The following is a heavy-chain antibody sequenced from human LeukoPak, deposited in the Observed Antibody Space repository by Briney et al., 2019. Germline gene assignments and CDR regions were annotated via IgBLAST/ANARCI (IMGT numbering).Heavy chain of an antibody. J-gene: IGHJ4*02. CDR1: ESTFSNYA. CDR2: ITGGAT. CDR3: ANLYGDYGAY. D-gene: IGHD4-17*01. Sequence: GGSLRLSCSASESTFSNYAMNWVRQAPGKGLEWVSAITGGATLYAESVKGRFTISRDNSNNILYLQMNNLRAEDTAVYYCANLYGDYGAYWGQGALVTVSS. V-gene: IGHV3-23*01.